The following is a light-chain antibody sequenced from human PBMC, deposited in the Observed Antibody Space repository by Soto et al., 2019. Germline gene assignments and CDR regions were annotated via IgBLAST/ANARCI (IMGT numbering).Light chain of an antibody. CDR1: SSNIGNNA. CDR3: EAWDDSLNAYV. CDR2: YDD. Sequence: SVLTQPPSVSEAPRQRVTISCSGSSSNIGNNAVNWYQQLPGQAPKIVIYYDDLLTSGVSDRFSGSKSGTSASLAISALQSDDEADYYCEAWDDSLNAYVLGPGTKVTVL. J-gene: IGLJ1*01. V-gene: IGLV1-36*01.